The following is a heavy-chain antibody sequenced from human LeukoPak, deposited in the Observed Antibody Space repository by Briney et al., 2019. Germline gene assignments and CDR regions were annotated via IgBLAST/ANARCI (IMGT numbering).Heavy chain of an antibody. CDR3: SREVLYFDWFQADY. V-gene: IGHV3-49*03. D-gene: IGHD3-9*01. CDR1: GFTFGDYS. J-gene: IGHJ4*02. Sequence: GGSLRFSCSASGFTFGDYSMSWFRQAPGKGLEWVGFIRNKTYGGTAEYAASVKGRFTISRDDSESIAYLQMDSLKTEDTAVYYCSREVLYFDWFQADYWGQGTLVTVFS. CDR2: IRNKTYGGTA.